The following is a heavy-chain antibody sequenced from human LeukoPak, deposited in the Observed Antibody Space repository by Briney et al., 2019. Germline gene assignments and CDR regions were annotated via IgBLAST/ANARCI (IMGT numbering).Heavy chain of an antibody. Sequence: GGSLRLSCAASGFTFSSYSMNWVRQAPGKGLEWLSYISGSGSTIFYADSVKGRFTISRDNAKTSVDLQMNSLRTEDTAVYYCGRDFGLVGTKRSFDLWGQGTMVTVSS. V-gene: IGHV3-48*04. J-gene: IGHJ3*01. CDR2: ISGSGSTI. CDR3: GRDFGLVGTKRSFDL. D-gene: IGHD1-7*01. CDR1: GFTFSSYS.